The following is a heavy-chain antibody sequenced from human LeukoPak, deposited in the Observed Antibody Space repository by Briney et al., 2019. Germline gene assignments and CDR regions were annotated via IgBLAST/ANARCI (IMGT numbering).Heavy chain of an antibody. Sequence: ASVKVSCKASGYTFSSYGISWVRQAPGQGLEWMGWISDYNDNTKYAQKVQGRVTMTTDTSTSTAYMELRSLRSDDTAVYYCATDPEWELRLAFDIWGQGTMVTVSS. CDR1: GYTFSSYG. CDR2: ISDYNDNT. J-gene: IGHJ3*02. CDR3: ATDPEWELRLAFDI. V-gene: IGHV1-18*01. D-gene: IGHD1-26*01.